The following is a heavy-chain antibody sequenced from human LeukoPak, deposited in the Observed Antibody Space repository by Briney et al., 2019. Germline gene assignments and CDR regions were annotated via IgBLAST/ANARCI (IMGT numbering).Heavy chain of an antibody. Sequence: GGSLRLSCATSGFTFSLYGMNWVRQAPGNGPEWVSGITGSGTTTYYADSLKGRFTISRDNSKNKMYLQMSSLRVEDTAVYYCARDRNLASFDVWGQGTMVTVSS. CDR2: ITGSGTTT. D-gene: IGHD1-14*01. J-gene: IGHJ3*01. CDR3: ARDRNLASFDV. V-gene: IGHV3-23*01. CDR1: GFTFSLYG.